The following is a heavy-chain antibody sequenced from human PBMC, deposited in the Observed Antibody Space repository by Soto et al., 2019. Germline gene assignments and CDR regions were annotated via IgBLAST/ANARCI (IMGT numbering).Heavy chain of an antibody. J-gene: IGHJ3*01. D-gene: IGHD6-6*01. CDR3: ARRAFGSSRSFDL. Sequence: LRLSCAASGFAFSSHPMSWVRQAPERGLEWVSGISDGGDLTYNADSVKGRFTISRDNSKNILFLQMNSLRAEDTALYYCARRAFGSSRSFDLWGQGTMVTVSS. CDR1: GFAFSSHP. CDR2: ISDGGDLT. V-gene: IGHV3-23*01.